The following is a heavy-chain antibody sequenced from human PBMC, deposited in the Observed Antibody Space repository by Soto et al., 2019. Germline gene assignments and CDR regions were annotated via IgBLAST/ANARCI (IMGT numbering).Heavy chain of an antibody. CDR3: ARDQNVVVPAATTTYYGMDV. CDR1: GYTFTGYY. J-gene: IGHJ6*02. CDR2: INPNSGGT. D-gene: IGHD2-2*01. Sequence: GASVKVSCKASGYTFTGYYMHWVRQAPGQGLEWMGWINPNSGGTNYAQKFQGWVTMTRDTSISTAYMELSRLRSDETAVYYCARDQNVVVPAATTTYYGMDVWGPGTTVTVSS. V-gene: IGHV1-2*04.